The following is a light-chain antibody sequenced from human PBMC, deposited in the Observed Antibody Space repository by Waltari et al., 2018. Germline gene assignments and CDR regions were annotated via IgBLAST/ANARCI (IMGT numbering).Light chain of an antibody. Sequence: EVVMTQSPATLSVSPGERAILSCRASQDVTTNLAWYQQKPGQALRVLIYDASTRATGIPARFSGSGSGAEFTLTISSLQSEDSAVYYCQQDHNWPPLTFGGGTNVEIK. CDR1: QDVTTN. V-gene: IGKV3-15*01. J-gene: IGKJ4*01. CDR2: DAS. CDR3: QQDHNWPPLT.